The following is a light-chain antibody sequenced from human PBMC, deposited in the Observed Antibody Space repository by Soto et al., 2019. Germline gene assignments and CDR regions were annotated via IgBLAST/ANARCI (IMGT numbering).Light chain of an antibody. Sequence: QSVLTQPPSVSAAPGQRVTISCSGSNSNIGNNYVSWYQQLPGTAPKLLIYDNNKRPSGIPDRFSGSKSGTSATLDITGLQTGDDADYSCGTRDSSRIGYVFGTGTKVTVL. CDR2: DNN. J-gene: IGLJ1*01. CDR1: NSNIGNNY. CDR3: GTRDSSRIGYV. V-gene: IGLV1-51*01.